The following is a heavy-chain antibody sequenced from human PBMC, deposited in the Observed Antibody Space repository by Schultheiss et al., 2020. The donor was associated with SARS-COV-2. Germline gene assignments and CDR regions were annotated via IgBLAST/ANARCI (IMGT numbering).Heavy chain of an antibody. CDR3: ARHVSSGWPVLNY. CDR1: GGSFSGYY. D-gene: IGHD6-19*01. J-gene: IGHJ4*02. Sequence: SQTLSLTCAVYGGSFSGYYWSWIRQPAGKGLEWIGRIYTSGSTNYNPSLKSRVTISVDTSKNQFSLKLSSVTAADTAVYYCARHVSSGWPVLNYWGQGTLVTAPQ. V-gene: IGHV4-59*10. CDR2: IYTSGST.